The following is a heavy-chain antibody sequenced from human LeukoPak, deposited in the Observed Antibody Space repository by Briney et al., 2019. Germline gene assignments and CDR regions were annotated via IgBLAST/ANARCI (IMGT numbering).Heavy chain of an antibody. D-gene: IGHD3-9*01. CDR2: ISYDGSNK. CDR1: GFTFSSYS. Sequence: GGSLRLSCAASGFTFSSYSMNWVRQAPGKGLEWVAVISYDGSNKYYADSVKGRFTISRDNSKNTLYLQMNSLRAEDTAVYYCARGADILTGSIYYFDYWGQGTLVTVSS. CDR3: ARGADILTGSIYYFDY. V-gene: IGHV3-30*03. J-gene: IGHJ4*02.